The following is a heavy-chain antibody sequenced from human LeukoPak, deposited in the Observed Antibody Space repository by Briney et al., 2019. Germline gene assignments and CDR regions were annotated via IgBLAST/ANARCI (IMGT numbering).Heavy chain of an antibody. D-gene: IGHD3-10*01. CDR2: ISSSSSYI. Sequence: GGSLRLSCAASGFTFSSYSMNWVRQAPGKGLEWVSSISSSSSYIYYTDSVKGRFTISRDNAKNSLYLQMNSLRAEDTAVYYCARDRNSYGSGSSLSGGFDYWGQGTLVTVSS. V-gene: IGHV3-21*01. CDR3: ARDRNSYGSGSSLSGGFDY. J-gene: IGHJ4*02. CDR1: GFTFSSYS.